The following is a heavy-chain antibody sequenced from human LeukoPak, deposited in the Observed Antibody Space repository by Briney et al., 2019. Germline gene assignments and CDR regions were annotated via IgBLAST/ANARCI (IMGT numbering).Heavy chain of an antibody. CDR3: ARCTITGDDPFDL. CDR2: INAGNGKT. D-gene: IGHD7-27*01. CDR1: GYTFTRYA. J-gene: IGHJ2*01. Sequence: ASVKVSCKASGYTFTRYAMHWVRQAPGQRLEWMGWINAGNGKTKYSQKFQGRVTIIRDTSASTAYMELSSLRSEDTAVYYCARCTITGDDPFDLWGRGTLVTVSS. V-gene: IGHV1-3*01.